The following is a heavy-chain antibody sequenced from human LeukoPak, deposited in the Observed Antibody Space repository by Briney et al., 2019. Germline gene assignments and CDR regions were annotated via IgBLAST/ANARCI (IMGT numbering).Heavy chain of an antibody. D-gene: IGHD6-6*01. CDR3: ARGASSSSLAFDI. Sequence: PSETLSLTCAVYGGSFSGYYWSWIRQPPGKGLEWIGEIYHSGSTNYNPSLKSRVTISVDTSKNQFSLKLSSMTAADTAVYYCARGASSSSLAFDIWGQGTMVTVSS. CDR2: IYHSGST. J-gene: IGHJ3*02. CDR1: GGSFSGYY. V-gene: IGHV4-34*01.